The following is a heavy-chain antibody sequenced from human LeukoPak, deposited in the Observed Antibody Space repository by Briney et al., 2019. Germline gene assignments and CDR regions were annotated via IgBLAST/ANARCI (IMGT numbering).Heavy chain of an antibody. D-gene: IGHD3-22*01. CDR3: ARAGPSGYYYDSSGYYRWFDP. V-gene: IGHV3-11*01. J-gene: IGHJ5*02. CDR2: ISTSGSTI. Sequence: GGALRLSCAASGFTFSDYYMSWIRQAPGEGLEWVSSISTSGSTIYYADSVKGRFTISRDNAKNSLYLQMNSLRAEDTAVYYCARAGPSGYYYDSSGYYRWFDPWGQGTLVTVSS. CDR1: GFTFSDYY.